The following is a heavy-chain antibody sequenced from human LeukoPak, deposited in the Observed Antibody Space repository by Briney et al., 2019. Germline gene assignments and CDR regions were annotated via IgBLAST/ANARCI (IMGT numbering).Heavy chain of an antibody. V-gene: IGHV3-30*18. CDR2: ISYDGSSK. CDR3: AKDPVGFCSGGSCYFSDY. J-gene: IGHJ4*02. CDR1: GFTFSSYG. D-gene: IGHD2-15*01. Sequence: GGSLRLSCAASGFTFSSYGMHWVRQAAGKGLEWVAVISYDGSSKYYADSVKGRFTISRDNSKNTLYLQMNSLRAEDTAVYYCAKDPVGFCSGGSCYFSDYWGQGTLITVSS.